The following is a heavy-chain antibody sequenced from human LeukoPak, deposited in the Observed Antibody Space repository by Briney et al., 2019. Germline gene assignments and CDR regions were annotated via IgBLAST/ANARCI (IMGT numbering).Heavy chain of an antibody. CDR3: TTDGDYDMIGYYYMDV. Sequence: GGSLRLSCAASGSTFSGSAMHWVRQASGKGLEWVGRIRSKANSYATAYAASAKGRFTISRDDSKNTAYLQMNSLKTEDTAVYYCTTDGDYDMIGYYYMDVWGKGTTVTVSS. CDR2: IRSKANSYAT. J-gene: IGHJ6*03. D-gene: IGHD4-17*01. CDR1: GSTFSGSA. V-gene: IGHV3-73*01.